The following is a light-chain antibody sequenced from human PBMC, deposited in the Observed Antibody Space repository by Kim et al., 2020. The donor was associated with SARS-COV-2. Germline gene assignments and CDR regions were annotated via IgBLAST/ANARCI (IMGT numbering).Light chain of an antibody. J-gene: IGKJ4*01. V-gene: IGKV3-15*01. CDR1: QSVSSN. Sequence: EIVMTQSPATLSVSPAERVTLSCRASQSVSSNLVWYQQKPGQAPRLLIYGASTRATGIPARFSGSGSGTEFTLDISSLQSEGFAVYYCQQYDNRPPVTFGGGTKVDIK. CDR2: GAS. CDR3: QQYDNRPPVT.